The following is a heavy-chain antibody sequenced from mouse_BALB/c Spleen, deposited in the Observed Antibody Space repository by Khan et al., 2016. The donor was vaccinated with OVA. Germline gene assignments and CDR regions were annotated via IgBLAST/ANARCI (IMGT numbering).Heavy chain of an antibody. Sequence: VQLKESGPELVKPGVSVKISCKASGYSFTGYFMNWVMQSHGKSLEWNGRINPHIGETFYNQKFKGKATLTVDESSSTAHMELRSLASEDSAVYYCARKNGSDFDYWGQGTTLTVSS. CDR3: ARKNGSDFDY. CDR1: GYSFTGYF. D-gene: IGHD1-1*01. V-gene: IGHV1-20*02. CDR2: INPHIGET. J-gene: IGHJ2*01.